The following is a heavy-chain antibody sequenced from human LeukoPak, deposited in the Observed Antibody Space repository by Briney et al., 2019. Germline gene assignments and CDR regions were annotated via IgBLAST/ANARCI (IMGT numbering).Heavy chain of an antibody. D-gene: IGHD5-18*01. CDR1: GGSISSYY. J-gene: IGHJ4*02. CDR3: ARGGYSYGPSDY. CDR2: IYYSGST. V-gene: IGHV4-59*01. Sequence: PSETLSLTCTVSGGSISSYYWRWVRQPPGKGLEWIGYIYYSGSTKYNPSLNSRVTKSVDTSKTQLSLKLSSVTPADTAVYYCARGGYSYGPSDYWGQGTLVTVSS.